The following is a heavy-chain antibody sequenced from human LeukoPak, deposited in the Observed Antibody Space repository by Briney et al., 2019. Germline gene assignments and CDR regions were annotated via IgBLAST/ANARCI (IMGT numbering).Heavy chain of an antibody. CDR2: ISSSSSYI. Sequence: PGGSLRLSCAASGFTFSSYSMNWVRQAPGKGLEWVSSISSSSSYIYCADSVKGRFTISRDNAKNSLYLQMNSLRAEDTAVYHCARDREDIAAAEWAFDIWGQGTMVTVSS. J-gene: IGHJ3*02. CDR3: ARDREDIAAAEWAFDI. CDR1: GFTFSSYS. D-gene: IGHD6-13*01. V-gene: IGHV3-21*01.